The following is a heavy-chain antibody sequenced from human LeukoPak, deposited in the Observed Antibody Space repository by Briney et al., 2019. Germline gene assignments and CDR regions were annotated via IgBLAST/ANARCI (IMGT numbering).Heavy chain of an antibody. J-gene: IGHJ3*02. CDR1: GFNFRSFW. CDR2: INRDGSEQ. Sequence: GGSLRLSCAGSGFNFRSFWMTWVRQTPGKGLEWVANINRDGSEQEYVDSVKSRYTISRDNAKNSLFLQMDSLRAEDTAVYYCARDPYSSGGYGAFDMWGQGTMVTVSS. CDR3: ARDPYSSGGYGAFDM. D-gene: IGHD2-15*01. V-gene: IGHV3-7*01.